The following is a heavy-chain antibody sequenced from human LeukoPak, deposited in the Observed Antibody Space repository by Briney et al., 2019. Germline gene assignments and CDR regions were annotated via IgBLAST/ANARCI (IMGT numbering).Heavy chain of an antibody. CDR3: ARDVYMGMAVAVGEYNWFDP. J-gene: IGHJ5*02. D-gene: IGHD6-19*01. Sequence: PGGSLRLSCAASGFTFSDYYMSWIRQAPGKGLEWVSYISSSGSTIYYADSVKGRFTISRDNAKNSLYLQMNSLRAEDTAVYYCARDVYMGMAVAVGEYNWFDPWGQGTLVTVSS. V-gene: IGHV3-11*01. CDR1: GFTFSDYY. CDR2: ISSSGSTI.